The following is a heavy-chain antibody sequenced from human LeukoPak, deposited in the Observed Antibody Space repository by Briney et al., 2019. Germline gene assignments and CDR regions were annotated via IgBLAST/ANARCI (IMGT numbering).Heavy chain of an antibody. CDR3: ARDVQQQLVYDY. V-gene: IGHV3-33*01. CDR2: IWYDGSNK. D-gene: IGHD6-13*01. CDR1: GSTFSSYG. Sequence: PGGSLRLSCAASGSTFSSYGMPWVRQAPGKGLEGVAVIWYDGSNKYYADSVKGRFTISRDNSKNTLYLQMNSLRAEDTAVYYCARDVQQQLVYDYWGQGTLVTVSS. J-gene: IGHJ4*02.